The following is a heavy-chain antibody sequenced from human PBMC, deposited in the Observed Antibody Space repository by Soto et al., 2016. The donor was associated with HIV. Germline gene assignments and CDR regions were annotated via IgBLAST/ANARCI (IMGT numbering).Heavy chain of an antibody. CDR2: VNSDGSRI. V-gene: IGHV3-74*01. J-gene: IGHJ4*02. CDR3: ARGGEYYDILTGY. CDR1: RFTFSSYW. D-gene: IGHD3-9*01. Sequence: EVQLVESGGGLVQPGGSLRLSSAASRFTFSSYWMHWVRQAPGKGLVWVSRVNSDGSRISYADSVKGRFTISRDNAKNTLYLQMNSLRAEDTAVYYCARGGEYYDILTGYWGQGTLVTVSS.